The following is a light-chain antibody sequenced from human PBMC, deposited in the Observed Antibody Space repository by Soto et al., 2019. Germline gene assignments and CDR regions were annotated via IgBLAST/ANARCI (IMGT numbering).Light chain of an antibody. V-gene: IGKV3-11*01. CDR1: QSVSTY. CDR3: QQRGIWPLS. CDR2: AAS. Sequence: EIVLTQSPATLSVSPGQGATLSCRASQSVSTYLAWYQQKPGQAPRLLIYAASNRATGIPARFSGSGSGPDLTLNISSLEAEDFGVYYCQQRGIWPLSFGGGTSVEIK. J-gene: IGKJ4*01.